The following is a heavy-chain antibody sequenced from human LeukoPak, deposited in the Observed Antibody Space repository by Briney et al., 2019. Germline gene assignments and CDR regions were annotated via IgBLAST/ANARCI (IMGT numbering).Heavy chain of an antibody. Sequence: PSETLSLTCTVSGGSISSYYWSWIRQPAGKGLEWIGRIYTSGSTNYNPSLKSRVTMSVDTSKNQFSLKLSSVTAADTAVYYCARLTYYYDSSGMDVWGQGTTVTVSS. CDR2: IYTSGST. V-gene: IGHV4-4*07. D-gene: IGHD3-22*01. J-gene: IGHJ6*02. CDR1: GGSISSYY. CDR3: ARLTYYYDSSGMDV.